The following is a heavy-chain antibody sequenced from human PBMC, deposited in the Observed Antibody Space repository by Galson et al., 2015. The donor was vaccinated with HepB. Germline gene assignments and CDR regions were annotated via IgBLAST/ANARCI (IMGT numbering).Heavy chain of an antibody. J-gene: IGHJ6*02. CDR1: GFTVSSDY. D-gene: IGHD1-20*01. CDR2: IYTGGST. Sequence: SLRLSCAASGFTVSSDYMNWVRQAPGKGLGWVSVIYTGGSTYYADPVKGRFTISRDNSKNTVYLQMNSLRPEDTAVYYCARILYNWNLNYYYGMDVWGQGTTVTVSS. CDR3: ARILYNWNLNYYYGMDV. V-gene: IGHV3-66*02.